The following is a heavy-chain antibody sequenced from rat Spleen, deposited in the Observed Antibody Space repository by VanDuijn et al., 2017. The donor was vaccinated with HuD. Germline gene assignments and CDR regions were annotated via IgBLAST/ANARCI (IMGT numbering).Heavy chain of an antibody. CDR2: IWSNGGT. V-gene: IGHV2-47*01. J-gene: IGHJ3*01. CDR3: ARSYGGYTSNWFPY. D-gene: IGHD1-11*01. CDR1: GFSLISYS. Sequence: VQLQESGPGLVQPSQTLSLTCTVSGFSLISYSVSWVRQPPGKGLDWMGVIWSNGGTDYNSAIKSRLSISRDTSKSQVFLKMDSLQTDDTVIYFCARSYGGYTSNWFPYWGQGTLVTVSS.